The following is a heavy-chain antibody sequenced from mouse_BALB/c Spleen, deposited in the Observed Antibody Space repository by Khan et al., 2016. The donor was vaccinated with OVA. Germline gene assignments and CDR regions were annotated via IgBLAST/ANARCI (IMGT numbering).Heavy chain of an antibody. CDR2: IIYTGYT. J-gene: IGHJ3*01. CDR1: GDSITSGY. Sequence: EVQLQESGPSLVKPSQTLSLTCSVTGDSITSGYWNWIRKFPGNRLEYMGYIIYTGYTYYNPSLKSRISITRHQSKNQYYLQLNSVTDEDTATYYCARSTYRYSFVYWGQGTLVTVSA. D-gene: IGHD2-14*01. V-gene: IGHV3-8*02. CDR3: ARSTYRYSFVY.